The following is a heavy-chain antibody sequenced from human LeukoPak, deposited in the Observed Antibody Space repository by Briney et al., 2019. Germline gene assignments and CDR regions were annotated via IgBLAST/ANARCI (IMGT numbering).Heavy chain of an antibody. CDR2: ISSSGATI. J-gene: IGHJ4*02. CDR3: AKDGGTHFDH. CDR1: GFTFRTSG. V-gene: IGHV3-48*01. D-gene: IGHD1-26*01. Sequence: GRSLRLSCAASGFTFRTSGMNWVRQAPGKGLEWVSYISSSGATISYAQSVKGRFTITRDNAQNSLTLHMNTLRADDTAVYYCAKDGGTHFDHWGQGTLVTVSS.